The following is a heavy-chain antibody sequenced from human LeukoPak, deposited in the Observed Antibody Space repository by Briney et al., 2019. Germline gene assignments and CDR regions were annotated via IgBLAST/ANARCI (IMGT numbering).Heavy chain of an antibody. Sequence: AAVQVSCKASGYSFIYYIQWVRQAPGQGLEWMGWIHPTSGATKNAQKFQEWGTVTRDPSISTAYMEVRSLRSDGTGIYFCATYGPGYNWFRAWGEGSLVTVSS. CDR3: ATYGPGYNWFRA. CDR2: IHPTSGAT. D-gene: IGHD3-10*01. J-gene: IGHJ5*02. V-gene: IGHV1-2*04. CDR1: GYSFIYY.